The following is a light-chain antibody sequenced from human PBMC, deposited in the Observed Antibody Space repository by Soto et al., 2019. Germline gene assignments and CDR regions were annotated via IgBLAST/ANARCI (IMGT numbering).Light chain of an antibody. J-gene: IGKJ2*01. V-gene: IGKV2-28*01. CDR3: MQSLQTPYT. Sequence: DIVMPQSPLSLPVTPGEPASISCRSSQSLLHSNGHKYLDWYLQKPGQSPQLLIYLGSNRTSGVPDRFSGSGSGTDITLKISRVEAEDVGVYYCMQSLQTPYTFGQGTKLEIK. CDR1: QSLLHSNGHKY. CDR2: LGS.